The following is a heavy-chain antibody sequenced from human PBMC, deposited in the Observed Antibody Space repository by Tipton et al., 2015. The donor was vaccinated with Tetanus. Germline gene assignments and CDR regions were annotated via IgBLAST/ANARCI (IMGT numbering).Heavy chain of an antibody. Sequence: QLVQSGGGVVQPGRSLRLSCAASGFTFSGYHMHWVRQAPGKGLEWVASVSNDGSDTDYADSVKGRFTISRDNSKNTLYLQLNSLRTDDTAVFYCASSYRYFDVWGRGTLVIVPS. CDR2: VSNDGSDT. CDR1: GFTFSGYH. J-gene: IGHJ2*01. CDR3: ASSYRYFDV. V-gene: IGHV3-30*03.